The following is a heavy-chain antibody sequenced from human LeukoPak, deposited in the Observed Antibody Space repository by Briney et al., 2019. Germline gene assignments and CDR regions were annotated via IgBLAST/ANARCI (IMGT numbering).Heavy chain of an antibody. CDR1: GGSISSGDYY. J-gene: IGHJ4*02. CDR3: AIHYYDSSGYYVIGYYFDY. CDR2: TYHSGST. V-gene: IGHV4-30-4*01. Sequence: SQTLSLTCSVSGGSISSGDYYWSWIRQSPGKGLEWIGYTYHSGSTYYNPSLKRRITISVDTSKNQFSLKLSSVTAADTAVYYCAIHYYDSSGYYVIGYYFDYWGQGTLVTVSS. D-gene: IGHD3-22*01.